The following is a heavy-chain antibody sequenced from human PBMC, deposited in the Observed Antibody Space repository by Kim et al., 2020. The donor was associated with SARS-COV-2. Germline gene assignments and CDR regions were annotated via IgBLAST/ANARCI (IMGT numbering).Heavy chain of an antibody. CDR2: IWYDGSNK. J-gene: IGHJ4*02. CDR1: GFTFSSYG. CDR3: AKDPDWGLGAPHY. D-gene: IGHD3-16*01. Sequence: GGSLRLSCAASGFTFSSYGMHWVRQAPGKGLEWVAVIWYDGSNKYYADSVKGRFTISRDNSKNTLYLQMNSLRAEDTAVYYCAKDPDWGLGAPHYWGQGTLVTVSS. V-gene: IGHV3-33*06.